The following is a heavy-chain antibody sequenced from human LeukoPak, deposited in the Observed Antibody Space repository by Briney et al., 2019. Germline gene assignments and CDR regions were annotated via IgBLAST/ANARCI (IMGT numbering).Heavy chain of an antibody. CDR2: IYYSGST. Sequence: SETLSLTCTVSGGSISSGDYYWSWIRQPPGKGLEWIGYIYYSGSTYYNPSLKSRFTISVDTSNNQSSLKLSSVTAADTAVYYCATIDFWSGYYYFDYWGQGTLVTVSS. CDR3: ATIDFWSGYYYFDY. D-gene: IGHD3-3*01. V-gene: IGHV4-30-4*01. J-gene: IGHJ4*02. CDR1: GGSISSGDYY.